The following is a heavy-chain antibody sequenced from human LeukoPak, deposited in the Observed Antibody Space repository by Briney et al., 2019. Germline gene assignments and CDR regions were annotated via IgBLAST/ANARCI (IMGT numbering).Heavy chain of an antibody. D-gene: IGHD5-12*01. V-gene: IGHV4-39*01. Sequence: SETLSLTCTVSGGSISSSSYYWGWIRQPPGKGLEWIGSIYYSGSTYYNPSLKSRVTISVDTSKNQFSLKLSSVTAADTAVYYCARRGNRDGYNFWGQGTLVTVSS. CDR1: GGSISSSSYY. CDR2: IYYSGST. J-gene: IGHJ4*02. CDR3: ARRGNRDGYNF.